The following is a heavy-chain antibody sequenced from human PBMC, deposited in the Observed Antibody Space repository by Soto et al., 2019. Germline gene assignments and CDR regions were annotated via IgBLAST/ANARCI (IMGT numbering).Heavy chain of an antibody. Sequence: VGSLRLSCVASGFTFSSYSVNWVRQAPGKGLEWVSSISSSSSYMYYADSVKGRFTISRDNAKNSLYLQMNSLRAEDTAVYYCASPYSNSNYYGMDVWGQGTTVTVSS. CDR2: ISSSSSYM. J-gene: IGHJ6*02. CDR1: GFTFSSYS. D-gene: IGHD6-13*01. CDR3: ASPYSNSNYYGMDV. V-gene: IGHV3-21*01.